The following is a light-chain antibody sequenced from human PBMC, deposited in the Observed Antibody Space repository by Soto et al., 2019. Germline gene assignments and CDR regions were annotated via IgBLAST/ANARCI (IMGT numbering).Light chain of an antibody. CDR3: SSYTTIDTVI. J-gene: IGLJ2*01. CDR2: EVS. Sequence: QSVLSQPASVSGSPGQSITISCTGTSSDVGGYNYVSWYQQHPGKVPKLMIYEVSNRPSGVSSRFSGSKSGNTASLTISGLQAEDEADYYCSSYTTIDTVIFGGGTQLTVL. V-gene: IGLV2-14*01. CDR1: SSDVGGYNY.